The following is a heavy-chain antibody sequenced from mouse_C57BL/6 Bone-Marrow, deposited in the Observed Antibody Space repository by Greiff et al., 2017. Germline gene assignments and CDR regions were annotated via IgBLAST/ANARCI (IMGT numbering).Heavy chain of an antibody. CDR2: ISSGSSTI. CDR3: ARGPGLAPYWYFDV. D-gene: IGHD2-4*01. V-gene: IGHV5-17*01. Sequence: EVKLVESGGGLVKPGGSLKLSCAASGFTFSDYGMHWVRQAPEKGLEWVAYISSGSSTIYYADTVKGRFTISRDNAKNTLFLQITSLRSEDTTMYYCARGPGLAPYWYFDVWGTGTTVTVSS. J-gene: IGHJ1*03. CDR1: GFTFSDYG.